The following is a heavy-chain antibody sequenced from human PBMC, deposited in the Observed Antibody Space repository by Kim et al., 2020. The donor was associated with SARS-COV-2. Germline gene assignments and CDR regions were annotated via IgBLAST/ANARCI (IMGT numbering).Heavy chain of an antibody. D-gene: IGHD3-9*01. CDR2: IKSKTDGGTK. Sequence: GGSLRLSCAASGFTFSNAWMSWVRQAPGKGLEWVGRIKSKTDGGTKDYAAPEKGRFTISRDDSKNTLYLQMNSLKTEDTAVYYCTTLLRYFGWLAVKYYYYGMDVGGQGTTVTVSS. CDR1: GFTFSNAW. V-gene: IGHV3-15*01. CDR3: TTLLRYFGWLAVKYYYYGMDV. J-gene: IGHJ6*02.